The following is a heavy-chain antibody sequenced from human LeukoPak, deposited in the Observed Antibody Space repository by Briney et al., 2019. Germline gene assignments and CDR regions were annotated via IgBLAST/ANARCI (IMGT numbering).Heavy chain of an antibody. CDR1: GGSISSYY. J-gene: IGHJ4*02. Sequence: SETLSLTCTVFGGSISSYYWSWIRRPPGKGPEWIGYIYYSGGNTHYNPSLKSRVTISVDTSKNQFSLKLSSVTAADTAVYFCARRAAGENYFDYWGQGALVTVSS. D-gene: IGHD1-26*01. CDR2: IYYSGGNT. CDR3: ARRAAGENYFDY. V-gene: IGHV4-59*08.